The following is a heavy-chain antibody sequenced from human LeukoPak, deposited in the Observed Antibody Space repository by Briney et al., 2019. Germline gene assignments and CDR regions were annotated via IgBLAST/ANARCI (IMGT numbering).Heavy chain of an antibody. J-gene: IGHJ4*02. CDR2: IFPSDSDT. CDR1: GYTFTTYW. CDR3: ATGLHRVFNY. D-gene: IGHD3-10*01. Sequence: GESLKISCKGSGYTFTTYWIGWVRQMPGKGLEWMGIIFPSDSDTRYSPSFQGQVTISADKSISTAYLQWSSLKSSDTAMYYCATGLHRVFNYWGQGTLVTVSS. V-gene: IGHV5-51*01.